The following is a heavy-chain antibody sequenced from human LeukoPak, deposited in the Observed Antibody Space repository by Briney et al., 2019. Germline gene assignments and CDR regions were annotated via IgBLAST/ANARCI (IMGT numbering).Heavy chain of an antibody. J-gene: IGHJ4*02. Sequence: PSETLSLTGTVSGGSISSSGYYWGWIRQPQGKGLEWIGSVYYSGTTYYNPSLESRVTISVDTSKNQFSLRLSSVTAADTAVYYCATPFATGFSSTWPSYWGQGTLVTVSS. CDR3: ATPFATGFSSTWPSY. CDR2: VYYSGTT. CDR1: GGSISSSGYY. D-gene: IGHD6-13*01. V-gene: IGHV4-39*01.